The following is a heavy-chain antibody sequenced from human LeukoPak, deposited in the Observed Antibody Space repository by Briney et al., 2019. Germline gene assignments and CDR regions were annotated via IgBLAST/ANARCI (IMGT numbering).Heavy chain of an antibody. CDR1: GVSISSYY. Sequence: PSETLSLTCTVSGVSISSYYWNWIRQPAGKGLEWIGRIYTSGSTNFNPSLKSRVTMSVDTSKNQFSLKLSSVTAADTAVYYCARGEVVTQPGYFQHWGQGTLVTVSS. CDR3: ARGEVVTQPGYFQH. J-gene: IGHJ1*01. V-gene: IGHV4-4*07. CDR2: IYTSGST. D-gene: IGHD4-23*01.